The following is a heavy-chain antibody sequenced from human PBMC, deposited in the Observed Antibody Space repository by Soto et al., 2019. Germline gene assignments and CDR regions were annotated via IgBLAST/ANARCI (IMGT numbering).Heavy chain of an antibody. J-gene: IGHJ4*02. Sequence: EVQLLESGGTLVQPGGSLRLYCAASGFTFNSYAMSWVRQAPGKGLEWVSVISGSGGATYYADSVKGRFTISRDNSKNTLYLQMNSLRAEDTAVYYCAKLSSSVWYGHIDSWGQGTLVTVSS. CDR2: ISGSGGAT. CDR3: AKLSSSVWYGHIDS. V-gene: IGHV3-23*01. CDR1: GFTFNSYA. D-gene: IGHD6-19*01.